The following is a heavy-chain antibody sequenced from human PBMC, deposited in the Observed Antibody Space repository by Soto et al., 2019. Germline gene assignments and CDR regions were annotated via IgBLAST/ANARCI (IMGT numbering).Heavy chain of an antibody. V-gene: IGHV3-23*01. CDR1: GFTFSSYA. CDR2: ISGSGGGT. D-gene: IGHD6-13*01. J-gene: IGHJ4*02. Sequence: GGSLRLSCAASGFTFSSYAMSWVRQAPGKGLEWVSAISGSGGGTYYADSVKGRFTISRDNSKNTLYLQMNSLRAEDTAVYYCAKDGVLSNRWYDYWGQGTLVTVSS. CDR3: AKDGVLSNRWYDY.